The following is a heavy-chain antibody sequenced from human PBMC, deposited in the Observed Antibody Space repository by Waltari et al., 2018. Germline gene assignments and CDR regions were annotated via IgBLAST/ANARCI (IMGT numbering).Heavy chain of an antibody. CDR1: GGSVISNY. CDR3: ARSTTGVRGANSGWDS. Sequence: QVQLQESGPGLVKPSETLSLTCAVSGGSVISNYWSWIRQSPGKGLEWIGYIYFNEYTDYNPARRRRVTISVDTSKNQFSLKLLSVTAADTAIYCCARSTTGVRGANSGWDSWGQGTLVSVSS. V-gene: IGHV4-4*09. CDR2: IYFNEYT. D-gene: IGHD3-10*01. J-gene: IGHJ4*02.